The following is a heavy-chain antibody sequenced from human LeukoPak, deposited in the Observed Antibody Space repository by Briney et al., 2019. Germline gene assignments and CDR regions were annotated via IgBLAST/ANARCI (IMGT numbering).Heavy chain of an antibody. CDR2: IHAGNGNT. D-gene: IGHD6-19*01. CDR3: ARTRVAVAGTNWFDP. Sequence: ASVKVSCKASGYTFTSYAMHWVRQAPGQRLEWMGWIHAGNGNTKCSQKFQGRVTITRDTSASTAYMELSSLRSEDTTVYYCARTRVAVAGTNWFDPWGQGTLVTVSS. CDR1: GYTFTSYA. J-gene: IGHJ5*02. V-gene: IGHV1-3*01.